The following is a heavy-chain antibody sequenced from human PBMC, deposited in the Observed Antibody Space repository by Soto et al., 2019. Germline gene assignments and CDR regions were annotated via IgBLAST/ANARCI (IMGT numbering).Heavy chain of an antibody. CDR3: AHRPGGSGFRYYFDY. V-gene: IGHV2-5*01. CDR2: IYWNDDD. D-gene: IGHD6-19*01. J-gene: IGHJ4*02. CDR1: GFSLTSSGVG. Sequence: QITLKESGPPLVKPTQTLTLTCSFSGFSLTSSGVGVGWFRQPPGKALEWLGLIYWNDDDRYRASLHSRLTITKDTYKNQVVLTMTNMDPEDTATYYCAHRPGGSGFRYYFDYWGQGTLVTVSS.